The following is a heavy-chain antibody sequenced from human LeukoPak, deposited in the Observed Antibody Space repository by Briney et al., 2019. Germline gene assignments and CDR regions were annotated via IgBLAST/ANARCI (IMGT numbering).Heavy chain of an antibody. J-gene: IGHJ4*02. CDR2: IKQDESDR. D-gene: IGHD6-25*01. CDR3: ARDSAAHGGY. CDR1: EFNFGNYW. Sequence: SGGSLRLSCVVSEFNFGNYWMSWVRQTPGKGLEWVANIKQDESDRYYVDSVKGRFIISRDNAKNSLYLQMNSLRDEDTAVYYCARDSAAHGGYWGQGTPVIVSS. V-gene: IGHV3-7*03.